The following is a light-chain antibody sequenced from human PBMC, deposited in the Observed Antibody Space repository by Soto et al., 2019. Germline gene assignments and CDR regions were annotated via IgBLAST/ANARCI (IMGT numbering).Light chain of an antibody. J-gene: IGLJ2*01. CDR3: QTWGSVIQV. CDR2: VDSDGSH. V-gene: IGLV4-69*01. Sequence: QSVLTQSPSASASLGASVKLTCTLSSGHSSYAIAWHQQRPEKGPRYLMKVDSDGSHNKGDGIPDRFSGSSSGTERYLTISSIQSEDEADYYCQTWGSVIQVFGGGTKLTVL. CDR1: SGHSSYA.